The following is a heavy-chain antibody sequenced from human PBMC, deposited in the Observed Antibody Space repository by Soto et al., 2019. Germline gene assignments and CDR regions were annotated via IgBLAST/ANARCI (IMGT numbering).Heavy chain of an antibody. CDR2: IIPIFGTA. CDR1: GGTFSSYA. D-gene: IGHD6-13*01. J-gene: IGHJ5*02. Sequence: GASVKVSCKASGGTFSSYAISWVRQAPGQGLEWMGGIIPIFGTANYAQKFQGRVTITADESTSTAYMELSSLRSEDTAVYYCARFPGIAAASRANCFDPWGQGTLVTVSS. V-gene: IGHV1-69*13. CDR3: ARFPGIAAASRANCFDP.